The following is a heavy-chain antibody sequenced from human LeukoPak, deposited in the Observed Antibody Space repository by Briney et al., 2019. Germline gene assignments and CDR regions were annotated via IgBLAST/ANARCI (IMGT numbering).Heavy chain of an antibody. Sequence: PSETLSLTCTVSGGSISSYYWSWIRQPAGKGLEWIGRIYTSGSTNYNPSLKSRVTVSVDTSRSQFSLKLTSVTAADTAVYYCARVGYYDTSGYYWFDSWGQGNLVTVSS. J-gene: IGHJ5*01. CDR1: GGSISSYY. CDR3: ARVGYYDTSGYYWFDS. V-gene: IGHV4-4*07. D-gene: IGHD3-22*01. CDR2: IYTSGST.